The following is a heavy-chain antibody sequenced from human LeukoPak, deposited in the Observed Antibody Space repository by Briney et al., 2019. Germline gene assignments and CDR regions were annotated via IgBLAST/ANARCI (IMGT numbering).Heavy chain of an antibody. CDR1: GGSISSTNW. CDR2: IYPSGST. Sequence: SETLSLTCAVSGGSISSTNWWSWVRQPPGKGLEWIGEIYPSGSTNYNPSLKSRVTISVDKSKNQFSLKLSSVTAADTAVYYCARDYGDRNFDYWGQGTTVTVSS. J-gene: IGHJ4*03. V-gene: IGHV4-4*02. CDR3: ARDYGDRNFDY. D-gene: IGHD4-17*01.